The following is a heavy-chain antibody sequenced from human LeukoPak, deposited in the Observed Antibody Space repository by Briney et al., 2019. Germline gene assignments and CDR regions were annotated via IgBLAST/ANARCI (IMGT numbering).Heavy chain of an antibody. D-gene: IGHD1-14*01. CDR3: ARSSTPEPYFDY. CDR2: ISYDGSNK. Sequence: TGGSLRLSCAASGSTFSSYAMHWVRQAPGKGLEWVAVISYDGSNKYYADSVKGRFTISRDNSKNTLYLQMNSLRAEDTAVYYCARSSTPEPYFDYWGQGTLVTVSS. CDR1: GSTFSSYA. J-gene: IGHJ4*02. V-gene: IGHV3-30*04.